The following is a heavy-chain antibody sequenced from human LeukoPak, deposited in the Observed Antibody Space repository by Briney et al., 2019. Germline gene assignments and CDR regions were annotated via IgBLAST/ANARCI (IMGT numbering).Heavy chain of an antibody. CDR2: IHYSGST. V-gene: IGHV4-59*01. Sequence: SETLSLTCTVSGGSISSYYWSWIRQPPGKGLEWIGYIHYSGSTNYNPSLKSRVTISVDTSKNQFSLKLSSVTAADTAVYYCARDIVEVTYCGGDCYSWAFDIWGQGTMVTVSS. CDR1: GGSISSYY. J-gene: IGHJ3*02. D-gene: IGHD2-21*02. CDR3: ARDIVEVTYCGGDCYSWAFDI.